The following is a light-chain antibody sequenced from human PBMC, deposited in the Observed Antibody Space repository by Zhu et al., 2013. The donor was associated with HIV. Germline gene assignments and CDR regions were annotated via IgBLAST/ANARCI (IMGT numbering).Light chain of an antibody. Sequence: SYELTQPPPVSVAPGKTATITCGGNNIGSKSVHWYQQKPGQAPVLVIYDDSDRPSGIPERFSGSNSGNTATLTISRVEAGDEADYYCQVWDSSGEHYVFGTGTKVTVL. CDR1: NIGSKS. CDR2: DDS. J-gene: IGLJ1*01. V-gene: IGLV3-21*04. CDR3: QVWDSSGEHYV.